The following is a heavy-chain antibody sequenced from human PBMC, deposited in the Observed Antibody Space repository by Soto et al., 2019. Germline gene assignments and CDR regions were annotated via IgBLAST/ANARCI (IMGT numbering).Heavy chain of an antibody. V-gene: IGHV4-59*01. J-gene: IGHJ5*02. D-gene: IGHD3-3*01. CDR3: ARVGVGERFLEWLIREEQYNWFDP. Sequence: SETLSLTCTVSGGSISSYYWSWIRQPPGKGLEWIGYIYYSGSTNYNPSLKGRFTISVDTSKNQFSLKLSSVTAADTAVYYCARVGVGERFLEWLIREEQYNWFDPWGQGTLVTVSS. CDR1: GGSISSYY. CDR2: IYYSGST.